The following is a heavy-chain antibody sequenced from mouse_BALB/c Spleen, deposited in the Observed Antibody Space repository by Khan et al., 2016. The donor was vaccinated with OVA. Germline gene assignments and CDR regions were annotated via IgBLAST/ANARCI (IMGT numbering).Heavy chain of an antibody. CDR3: ARDYYGRYFDV. V-gene: IGHV1S29*02. Sequence: EVQLQESGPELVKPGASMRISCKASGYTFTDYNMHWVKQSHGKSLEWIGYIYPYNGGTDYNQNFKNKATLTVDNSSSTAYMELRSLTSEDSAVYYCARDYYGRYFDVWGAGTTVTVSS. CDR1: GYTFTDYN. J-gene: IGHJ1*01. CDR2: IYPYNGGT. D-gene: IGHD1-1*01.